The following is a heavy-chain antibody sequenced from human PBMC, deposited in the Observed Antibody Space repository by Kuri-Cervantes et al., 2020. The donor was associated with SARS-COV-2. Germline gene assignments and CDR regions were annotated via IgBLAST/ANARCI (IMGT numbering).Heavy chain of an antibody. CDR1: GFIFSDYF. D-gene: IGHD4-11*01. CDR3: ARGSTDYSNGGYYYYYMDV. CDR2: ISYDASNK. Sequence: GESLKISCAASGFIFSDYFLHWVRQAPGKGLEWVAVISYDASNKYYADSVKGRFTISRDNSKNTLFLRMNSLRAEDTAVYYCARGSTDYSNGGYYYYYMDVWGKGTTVTVSS. J-gene: IGHJ6*03. V-gene: IGHV3-30-3*01.